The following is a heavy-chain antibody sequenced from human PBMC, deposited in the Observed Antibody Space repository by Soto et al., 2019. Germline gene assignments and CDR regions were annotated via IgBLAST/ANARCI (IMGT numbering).Heavy chain of an antibody. Sequence: PSETLSLTCTVSGGSISSYYWSWIRQPPGKGLEWIGEINHSGSTNYNPSLKSRVTISVDTSKNQFSLKLSSVTAADTAVYYCARGMQQQLVRPWGYYYMDVWGKGTTVTVSS. J-gene: IGHJ6*03. D-gene: IGHD6-13*01. CDR1: GGSISSYY. CDR3: ARGMQQQLVRPWGYYYMDV. V-gene: IGHV4-34*01. CDR2: INHSGST.